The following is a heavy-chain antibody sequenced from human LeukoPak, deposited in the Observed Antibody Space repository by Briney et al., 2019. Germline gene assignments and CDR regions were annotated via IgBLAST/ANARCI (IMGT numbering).Heavy chain of an antibody. Sequence: SETLSLTCTVSGGSISSGSYYWSWVRQPAGKGLEWIGRIYTSGSTNYNPSLKSRVTISVDTSKNQFSLKLSSVTAADTAVYYCAREGDTIFGVDLHYYYYYMDVWGKGTTVTVSS. CDR1: GGSISSGSYY. D-gene: IGHD3-3*01. CDR3: AREGDTIFGVDLHYYYYYMDV. V-gene: IGHV4-61*02. CDR2: IYTSGST. J-gene: IGHJ6*03.